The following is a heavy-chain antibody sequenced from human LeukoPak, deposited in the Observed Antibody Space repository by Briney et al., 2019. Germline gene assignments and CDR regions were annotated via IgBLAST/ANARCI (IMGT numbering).Heavy chain of an antibody. CDR2: INPNSGGT. J-gene: IGHJ6*02. D-gene: IGHD3-22*01. V-gene: IGHV1-2*02. CDR1: GYTFTGYY. CDR3: AKDYYDSSGYYLYYYYGMDV. Sequence: ASVTVSFMASGYTFTGYYMHWVRQAPGRGLEWMGWINPNSGGTNYPQKFRGRVTISRDTSISTAYMELSRLRSDDTAVYYCAKDYYDSSGYYLYYYYGMDVWGQGTTVTVSS.